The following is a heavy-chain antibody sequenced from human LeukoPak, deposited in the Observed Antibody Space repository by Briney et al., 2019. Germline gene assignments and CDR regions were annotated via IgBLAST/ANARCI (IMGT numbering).Heavy chain of an antibody. CDR2: IYYSGST. D-gene: IGHD3-10*01. J-gene: IGHJ6*03. CDR3: ARSRKGGLYGSGKSSYYYYYMDV. CDR1: GDSISHSTYY. Sequence: SETLSLTCTVSGDSISHSTYYWGWIRQPPGKGLEWIGSIYYSGSTYSNPSLKTRISMSVDTSKNQFSLKMSFVTAADTAVYYCARSRKGGLYGSGKSSYYYYYMDVWGKGTTVTISS. V-gene: IGHV4-39*07.